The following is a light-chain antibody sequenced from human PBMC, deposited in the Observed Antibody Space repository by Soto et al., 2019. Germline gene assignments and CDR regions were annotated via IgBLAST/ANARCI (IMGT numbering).Light chain of an antibody. CDR3: QSYDSTLSAHVV. Sequence: QSVLTQPPSVSGAAGQRVTISYTGSSSNIGAGYEVHWYQQLPGTAPKLLIYGDTNRPSGVPDRFSGSKSGTSASLAITGLQAEDEADYYCQSYDSTLSAHVVFGGGTKLTVL. V-gene: IGLV1-40*01. J-gene: IGLJ2*01. CDR2: GDT. CDR1: SSNIGAGYE.